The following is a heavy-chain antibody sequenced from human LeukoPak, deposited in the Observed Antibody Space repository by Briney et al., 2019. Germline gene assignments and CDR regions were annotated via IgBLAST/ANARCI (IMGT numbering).Heavy chain of an antibody. CDR3: ARASSSSWRGPLY. D-gene: IGHD6-13*01. CDR1: GGSFSGYS. V-gene: IGHV4-34*01. J-gene: IGHJ4*02. Sequence: SETLSLTCAVYGGSFSGYSWSWIRQPPGKGLEWIGEINHSGSTNYNPSLKSRVTISVDTSKNQFSLKLSSVTAADTAVYYCARASSSSWRGPLYWGQGTLVTVSS. CDR2: INHSGST.